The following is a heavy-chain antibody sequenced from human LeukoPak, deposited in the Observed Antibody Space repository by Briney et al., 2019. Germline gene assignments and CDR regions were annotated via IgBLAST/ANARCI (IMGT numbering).Heavy chain of an antibody. CDR2: ISAYNGNT. CDR3: ASSNILLYFDWLLPGAFDI. V-gene: IGHV1-18*01. Sequence: ASVKVSCKASGYTFTSYGISWVRQAPGQGLEWMGWISAYNGNTNYAQKLQGRVTMTTDTSTSTAYMELRSLRSDDTAVYYCASSNILLYFDWLLPGAFDIWGQGTMVTVSS. J-gene: IGHJ3*02. CDR1: GYTFTSYG. D-gene: IGHD3-9*01.